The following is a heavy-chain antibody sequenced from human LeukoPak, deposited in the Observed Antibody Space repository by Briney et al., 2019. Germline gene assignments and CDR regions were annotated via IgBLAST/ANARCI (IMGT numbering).Heavy chain of an antibody. D-gene: IGHD3-10*01. J-gene: IGHJ4*02. CDR2: IRYDGSNK. CDR3: ARDWRGWFGEPHLDY. CDR1: GFTFSNAW. Sequence: PGGSLRLSCAASGFTFSNAWMSWVRQAPGKGLEWVAFIRYDGSNKYYADSVKGRFTISRDNSKNTLYLQMNSLRAEDTAVYYCARDWRGWFGEPHLDYWGQGTLVTVSS. V-gene: IGHV3-30*02.